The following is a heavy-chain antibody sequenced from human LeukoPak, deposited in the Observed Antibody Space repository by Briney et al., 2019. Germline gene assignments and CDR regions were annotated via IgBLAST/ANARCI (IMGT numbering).Heavy chain of an antibody. D-gene: IGHD4-17*01. CDR3: ARPSYGASDY. CDR1: GYGFTKSW. V-gene: IGHV5-51*01. CDR2: IYPDDSRT. Sequence: GESLKXSXKGSGYGFTKSWIGWVRRMPGKGLEWLGIIYPDDSRTRYSPSFQGQVTMSVDKSISTAYLQWSSLKASDTAMYYCARPSYGASDYWGQGPLVTVSS. J-gene: IGHJ4*02.